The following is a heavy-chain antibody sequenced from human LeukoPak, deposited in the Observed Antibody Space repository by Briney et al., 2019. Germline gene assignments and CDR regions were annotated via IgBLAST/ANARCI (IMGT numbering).Heavy chain of an antibody. CDR2: ISAYNGNT. Sequence: ASVKVSCKASGYTFTSYGISWVRQAPGQGLEWMGWISAYNGNTNYAQKLQGRVTMTTDTSTSTAYMELRSLRSDDTAVYYCARNTLYCSSTSCYFSGDGYYGMDVWGQGTTVTVSS. CDR1: GYTFTSYG. V-gene: IGHV1-18*01. D-gene: IGHD2-2*01. J-gene: IGHJ6*02. CDR3: ARNTLYCSSTSCYFSGDGYYGMDV.